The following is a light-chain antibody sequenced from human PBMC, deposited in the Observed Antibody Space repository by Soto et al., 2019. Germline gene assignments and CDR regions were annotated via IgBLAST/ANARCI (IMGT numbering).Light chain of an antibody. V-gene: IGKV3-15*01. Sequence: EIVMTQSPATLSVSPGERATLSCRASQSVSSNLAWYQQKPGQAPRLLIYGASTRATGIPARFSGSGSGTEVTLTTSSLLSEEFAVYYGQQSNNWAQTFGQGTKLDIK. CDR3: QQSNNWAQT. CDR2: GAS. J-gene: IGKJ1*01. CDR1: QSVSSN.